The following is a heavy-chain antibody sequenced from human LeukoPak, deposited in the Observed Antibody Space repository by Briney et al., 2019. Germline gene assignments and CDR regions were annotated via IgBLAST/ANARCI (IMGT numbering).Heavy chain of an antibody. CDR3: ARTGYCSSTSCSAGFDP. Sequence: GGSLRLSCVGSGFTFSNYGMSWVRQAPGKGLDWVSGLSGGGGSTYYADSVKGRFTISRDNSKNTLYLQMNSLRAEDTAVYYCARTGYCSSTSCSAGFDPWGQGTLVTVSS. CDR2: LSGGGGST. CDR1: GFTFSNYG. J-gene: IGHJ5*02. V-gene: IGHV3-23*01. D-gene: IGHD2-2*01.